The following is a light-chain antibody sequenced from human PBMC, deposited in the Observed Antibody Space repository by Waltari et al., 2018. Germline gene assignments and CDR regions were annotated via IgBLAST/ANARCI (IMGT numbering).Light chain of an antibody. CDR1: SGHSSNV. V-gene: IGLV4-69*01. CDR2: VNSDGSH. Sequence: QLVLTQSPSASASLEASVKLTCTLSSGHSSNVIAWLQQQPEKGPRYLMKVNSDGSHSKGDKIPDRFSGSSSGAEHYLTISSLQSEDEADYYCQTGGHGTWVFGGGTKLTVL. J-gene: IGLJ3*02. CDR3: QTGGHGTWV.